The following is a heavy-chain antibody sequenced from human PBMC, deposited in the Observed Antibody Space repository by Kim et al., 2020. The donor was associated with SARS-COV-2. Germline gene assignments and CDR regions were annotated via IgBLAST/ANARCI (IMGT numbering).Heavy chain of an antibody. CDR2: IYSGGTT. Sequence: GSLRLSCAASGFTVSSYYMSWVRQAPGKGLEWVSFIYSGGTTYYADSVKGRFTISRDNSKNTLYLQMNSLRAEDTAVYYCARAITLVRGVNCFDPWGQGTLVTVSS. V-gene: IGHV3-66*01. CDR1: GFTVSSYY. J-gene: IGHJ5*02. D-gene: IGHD3-10*01. CDR3: ARAITLVRGVNCFDP.